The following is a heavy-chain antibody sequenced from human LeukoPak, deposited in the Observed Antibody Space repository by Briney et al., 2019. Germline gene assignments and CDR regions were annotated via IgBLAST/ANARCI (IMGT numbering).Heavy chain of an antibody. CDR1: GFSLNTRGVG. V-gene: IGHV2-5*02. D-gene: IGHD3-22*01. CDR3: AHRKNYYDSSVFDN. J-gene: IGHJ4*02. Sequence: SGPTLVNPTQTLTLTCTFSGFSLNTRGVGVGWIRQPPGRALEWLALIYWDDDRRYSPSLKSRLTITKDTSKNQVVLTMTNMDPVDTATYFCAHRKNYYDSSVFDNWGQGTLATVSS. CDR2: IYWDDDR.